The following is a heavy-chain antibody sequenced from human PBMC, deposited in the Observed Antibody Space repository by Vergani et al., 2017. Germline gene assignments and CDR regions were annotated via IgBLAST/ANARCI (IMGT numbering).Heavy chain of an antibody. CDR3: ARVNTETNGHLYYYYYIDV. J-gene: IGHJ6*03. CDR1: GGSFTSYN. Sequence: QVQLQQWGGGLLKPSETLSLTCVVNGGSFTSYNWTWIRQSPGEGLEWVGDIDHTGRPDYNPSLQSRLTMSVVKSRNQFSLTLISVTATDTAIYFCARVNTETNGHLYYYYYIDVWGQGTAVTVS. CDR2: IDHTGRP. V-gene: IGHV4-34*01. D-gene: IGHD4-11*01.